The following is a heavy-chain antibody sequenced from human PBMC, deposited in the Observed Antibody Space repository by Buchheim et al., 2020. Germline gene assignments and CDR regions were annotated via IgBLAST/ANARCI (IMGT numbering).Heavy chain of an antibody. V-gene: IGHV3-23*01. CDR1: GFSFFSSYA. Sequence: EVQLLESGGGLVQPGGSLRLSCAASGFSFFSSYAMSWVRQAPGKGLEWVSALSGSGGSTYYADSVKGRFTISRDNPKNTLYLQMNSLRAEDTAVYYCARDTDFYGSGHFGWFDPWGQGTL. CDR3: ARDTDFYGSGHFGWFDP. CDR2: LSGSGGST. J-gene: IGHJ5*02. D-gene: IGHD3-10*01.